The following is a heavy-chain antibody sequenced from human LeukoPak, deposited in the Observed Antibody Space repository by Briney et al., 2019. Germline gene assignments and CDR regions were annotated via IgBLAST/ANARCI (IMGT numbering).Heavy chain of an antibody. CDR3: TTDRGIAVRPLFDY. Sequence: GGSLRLSCTASGFTFIKGWMSWVRQAPGKGLEWVGRVKSKSDGGTIDYGAPVKGRFTISRDDSKNMLYLQMNSLQTEDTAAYYCTTDRGIAVRPLFDYWGQGTLVTVSS. CDR1: GFTFIKGW. CDR2: VKSKSDGGTI. D-gene: IGHD6-19*01. V-gene: IGHV3-15*01. J-gene: IGHJ4*02.